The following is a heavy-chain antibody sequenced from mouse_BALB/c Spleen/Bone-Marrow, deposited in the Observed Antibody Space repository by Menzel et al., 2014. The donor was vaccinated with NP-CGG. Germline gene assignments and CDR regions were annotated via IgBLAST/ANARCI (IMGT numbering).Heavy chain of an antibody. J-gene: IGHJ4*01. V-gene: IGHV2-9*02. D-gene: IGHD4-1*01. CDR1: GFSLTSYG. CDR3: ARALTGNYYAMDY. CDR2: IWAGGNT. Sequence: QVQLQQSGPGLVAPSQSLSITCTVSGFSLTSYGVHWVRQPPGKGLEWLGVIWAGGNTNYNSALMSRLSISKDNSKGQVFLKMNSLQTDDTAMYYCARALTGNYYAMDYWGQGTSVTVSS.